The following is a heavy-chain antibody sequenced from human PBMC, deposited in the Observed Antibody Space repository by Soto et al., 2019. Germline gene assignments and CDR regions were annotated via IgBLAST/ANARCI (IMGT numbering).Heavy chain of an antibody. Sequence: PGGSLRLSCAASGFTFSNAWMSWVRQAPGKGLEWVGRIKSKTDGGTTDYAAPVKGRFTISRDDSKNTLYLQMNSLKTEDTAVYYCTTGSIDYCYGMDVWGQGTTVTVS. CDR3: TTGSIDYCYGMDV. V-gene: IGHV3-15*01. J-gene: IGHJ6*02. CDR1: GFTFSNAW. CDR2: IKSKTDGGTT.